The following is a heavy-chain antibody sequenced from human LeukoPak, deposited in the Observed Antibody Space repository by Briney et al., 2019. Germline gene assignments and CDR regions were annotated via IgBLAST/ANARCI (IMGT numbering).Heavy chain of an antibody. CDR2: TYYRSKWYN. CDR3: ARSIVGATKIDY. J-gene: IGHJ4*02. Sequence: QTLSLTCAISGDSVSSNSVAWNWIRQSPSRGLEWLGRTYYRSKWYNDYAVSVKSRITINPDTSKNQFSLKLSSVTAADTAVYYCARSIVGATKIDYWGQGTLVTVSS. D-gene: IGHD1-26*01. V-gene: IGHV6-1*01. CDR1: GDSVSSNSVA.